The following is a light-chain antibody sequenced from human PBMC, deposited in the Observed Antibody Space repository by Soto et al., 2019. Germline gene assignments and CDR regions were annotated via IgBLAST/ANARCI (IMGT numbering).Light chain of an antibody. J-gene: IGKJ1*01. CDR1: QSVSID. Sequence: IVLTQSPATLSLSPGERATLSCRASQSVSIDLAWYQQKPGQAPRLLIYGVSSRATGIPDRFSGSGSGTDFTLTISRLEPEDFAVYYCQQYGSSPWTFGQGTKVDIK. CDR3: QQYGSSPWT. V-gene: IGKV3-20*01. CDR2: GVS.